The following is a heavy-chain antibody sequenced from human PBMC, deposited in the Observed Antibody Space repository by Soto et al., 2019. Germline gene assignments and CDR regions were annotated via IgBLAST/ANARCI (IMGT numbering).Heavy chain of an antibody. CDR1: GFTFSSYW. V-gene: IGHV3-7*01. CDR3: ARARRGYDFWSVYYSPDAFDI. CDR2: IKQDGREK. J-gene: IGHJ3*02. D-gene: IGHD3-3*01. Sequence: EVQLVESGGGWVQPGGSLRLSCAASGFTFSSYWMSWVRQAPGKGLEWVANIKQDGREKYYVDSVKGRFTISRDNAKNSLYLQMNSLRAEDTVVYYCARARRGYDFWSVYYSPDAFDIWGQGTMVTVSS.